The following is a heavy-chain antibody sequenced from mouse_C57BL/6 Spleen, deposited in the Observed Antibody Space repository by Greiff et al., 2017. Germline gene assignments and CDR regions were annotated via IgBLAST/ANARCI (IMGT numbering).Heavy chain of an antibody. Sequence: EVQGVESGGGLVQPGGSLSLSCAASGFTFTDYYMSWVRQPPGKALEWLGFIRNKANGYTTEYSASVKGRFTISRDNSQSILYLQMNALRAEDSATYYCARYFGSRGFDYWGQGTTLTVSS. CDR2: IRNKANGYTT. CDR3: ARYFGSRGFDY. D-gene: IGHD1-1*01. V-gene: IGHV7-3*01. J-gene: IGHJ2*01. CDR1: GFTFTDYY.